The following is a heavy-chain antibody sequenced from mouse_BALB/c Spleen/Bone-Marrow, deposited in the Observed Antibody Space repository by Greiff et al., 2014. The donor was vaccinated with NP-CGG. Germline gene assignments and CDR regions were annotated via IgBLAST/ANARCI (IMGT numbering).Heavy chain of an antibody. V-gene: IGHV5-12*02. Sequence: EVKLMESGGGLVQPGGSLKLSCATSGFSFSDYYMYWIRQTPEKRLEWVAYISNGGGSTYYPDTVKGRFTISRDNAKNTLSLQMSRLKSKDTAMYYCARLGDYSYFDYWGQGTTLTVSS. D-gene: IGHD1-1*01. J-gene: IGHJ2*01. CDR2: ISNGGGST. CDR1: GFSFSDYY. CDR3: ARLGDYSYFDY.